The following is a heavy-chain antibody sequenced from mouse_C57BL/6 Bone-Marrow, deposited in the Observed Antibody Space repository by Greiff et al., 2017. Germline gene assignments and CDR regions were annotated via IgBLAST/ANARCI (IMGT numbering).Heavy chain of an antibody. Sequence: QVQLQQPGAELVMPGASVKLSCKASGYTFTSYWMHWVKQRPGQGLEWIGEIDPSDSYTNYNQKFKGKSTLTVDKSSSTAYMQLSSLTSEDSAVYYCARDDYLYYYAMDYWGQGTSVTGSS. J-gene: IGHJ4*01. D-gene: IGHD2-4*01. CDR3: ARDDYLYYYAMDY. CDR2: IDPSDSYT. V-gene: IGHV1-69*01. CDR1: GYTFTSYW.